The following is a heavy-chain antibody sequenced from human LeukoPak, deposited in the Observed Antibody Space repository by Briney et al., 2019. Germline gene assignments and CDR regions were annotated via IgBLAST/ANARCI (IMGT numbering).Heavy chain of an antibody. Sequence: GGSLRLSCAASGFTFSTYAMTWVRQAPGKGLEWVSSINDNSYSTYYADSVKGRFTISRDNSRNTLFLQVSSLRAEDTALYYCAKLFSYCTGGTCYSFPDFWGLGTLVTVSS. V-gene: IGHV3-23*01. J-gene: IGHJ4*02. D-gene: IGHD2-15*01. CDR3: AKLFSYCTGGTCYSFPDF. CDR1: GFTFSTYA. CDR2: INDNSYST.